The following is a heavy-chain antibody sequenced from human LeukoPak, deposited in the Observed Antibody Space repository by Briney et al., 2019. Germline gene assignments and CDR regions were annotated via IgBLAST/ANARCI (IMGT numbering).Heavy chain of an antibody. J-gene: IGHJ6*03. Sequence: GGSLRLSCAASGFTFSSYSMNWVRQAPGKGLEWVSSISSSGSYIYYADSVKGRFTISRDNAKNSLYLQMNSLRAEDTAVYYCARDASVYCSSTSCYRAQYYYYYMDVWGKGTTVTVSS. CDR3: ARDASVYCSSTSCYRAQYYYYYMDV. CDR1: GFTFSSYS. V-gene: IGHV3-21*01. D-gene: IGHD2-2*02. CDR2: ISSSGSYI.